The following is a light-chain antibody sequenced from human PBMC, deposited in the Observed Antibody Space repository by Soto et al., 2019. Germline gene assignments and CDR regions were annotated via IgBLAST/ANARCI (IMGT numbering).Light chain of an antibody. CDR2: GAS. V-gene: IGKV1-39*01. CDR3: QQGYSAPVG. CDR1: QSISSF. J-gene: IGKJ5*01. Sequence: DIQMTQSPSSLSASVGDRVTITCRASQSISSFLYWHQHKPGKAPKVLIYGASSLQSGVPSRFSGSGSGTDFTRTISRLQPEEVATDYCQQGYSAPVGVGEGERLDIK.